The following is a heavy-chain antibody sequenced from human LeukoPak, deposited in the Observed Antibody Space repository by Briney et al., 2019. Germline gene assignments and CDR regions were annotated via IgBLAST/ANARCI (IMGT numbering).Heavy chain of an antibody. J-gene: IGHJ4*02. CDR1: GGSISDYY. Sequence: SETLSLTCTVSGGSISDYYWSWVRQPPGKGLEWIGYIYYTGSTNYNPSLKSRVTISVDTSKNQFSLKLSSVTAADTAVYYCARERTGAGTLRFDYWGQGTLVTVSP. D-gene: IGHD6-19*01. CDR2: IYYTGST. V-gene: IGHV4-59*01. CDR3: ARERTGAGTLRFDY.